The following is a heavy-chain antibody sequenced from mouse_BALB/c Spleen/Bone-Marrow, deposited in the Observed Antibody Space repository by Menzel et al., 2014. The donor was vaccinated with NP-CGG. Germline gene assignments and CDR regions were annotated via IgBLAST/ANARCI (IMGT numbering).Heavy chain of an antibody. CDR1: GYSFTRYY. J-gene: IGHJ1*01. Sequence: VQLQQSGAELVKPGASVKLSCKASGYSFTRYYMYWVKQRPGQGIEWIGEINPSNGGTNFNEKFKSKATLTVDKSSSTAYMQFSSLTSEDSAVYYCTRSNYGYWYFDVWGAGTTVTVSS. CDR3: TRSNYGYWYFDV. V-gene: IGHV1S81*02. CDR2: INPSNGGT. D-gene: IGHD1-1*01.